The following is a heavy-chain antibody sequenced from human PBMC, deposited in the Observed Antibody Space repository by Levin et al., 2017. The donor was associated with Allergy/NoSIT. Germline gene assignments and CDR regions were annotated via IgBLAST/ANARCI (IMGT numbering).Heavy chain of an antibody. Sequence: GGSLRLSCAASGFTFSDYYMSWIRQAPGKGLEWVSYISSSGSTIYYADSVKGRFTISRDNAKNSLYLQMNSLRAEDTAVYYCARERCSGGSCYSGWWKYWGQGTLVTVSS. CDR2: ISSSGSTI. CDR3: ARERCSGGSCYSGWWKY. V-gene: IGHV3-11*04. D-gene: IGHD2-15*01. CDR1: GFTFSDYY. J-gene: IGHJ4*02.